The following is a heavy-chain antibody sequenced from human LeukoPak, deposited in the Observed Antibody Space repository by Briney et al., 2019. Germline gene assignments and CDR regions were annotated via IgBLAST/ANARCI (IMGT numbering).Heavy chain of an antibody. J-gene: IGHJ5*02. CDR3: MTASRSSSWPPPT. CDR2: IKQDGSEK. Sequence: TGGSLRLSCAASGFTFSSYWMNWVRQAPGKGLEWVANIKQDGSEKKYVDSVKGRFTIPRDNAKNSLYLQMNSLRAEDTAMYYCMTASRSSSWPPPTWGQGTLVTVSS. CDR1: GFTFSSYW. D-gene: IGHD6-13*01. V-gene: IGHV3-7*01.